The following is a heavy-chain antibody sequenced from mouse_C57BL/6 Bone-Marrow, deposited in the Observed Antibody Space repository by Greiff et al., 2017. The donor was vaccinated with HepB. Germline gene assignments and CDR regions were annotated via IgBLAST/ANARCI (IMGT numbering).Heavy chain of an antibody. CDR1: GFTFSDYY. CDR3: VRHTAVVEDAMDY. CDR2: ISNGGGST. V-gene: IGHV5-12*01. Sequence: EVKLVESGGGLVQPGGSLKLSCAASGFTFSDYYMYWVRQTPEKRLEWVAYISNGGGSTYYPDTVKGRFTISRDNAKNTLYLQLSRLKSEDTAMYYCVRHTAVVEDAMDYWGQGTSVTVSS. J-gene: IGHJ4*01. D-gene: IGHD1-1*01.